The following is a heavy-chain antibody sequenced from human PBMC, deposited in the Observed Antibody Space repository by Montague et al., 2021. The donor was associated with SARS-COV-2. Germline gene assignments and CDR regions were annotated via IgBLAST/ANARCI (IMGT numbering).Heavy chain of an antibody. J-gene: IGHJ6*02. D-gene: IGHD2-2*01. Sequence: SLRLSCAASGFTFSSYSMNWVRQAPGKGLEWVSSISSSSSYIYYADSVKGRFTISRDNAKNSLYLRMNGLRAEDTAVYYCASYHNYYYYYGMDVWGQGTTVTVSS. CDR2: ISSSSSYI. CDR1: GFTFSSYS. CDR3: ASYHNYYYYYGMDV. V-gene: IGHV3-21*01.